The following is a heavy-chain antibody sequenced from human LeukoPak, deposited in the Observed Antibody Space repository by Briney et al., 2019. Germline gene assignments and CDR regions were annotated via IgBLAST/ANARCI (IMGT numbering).Heavy chain of an antibody. D-gene: IGHD6-19*01. J-gene: IGHJ5*02. CDR2: INPNSGGT. CDR3: ARAIAVDRNWFDP. CDR1: GYTFTGYY. V-gene: IGHV1-2*02. Sequence: ASVKVSCKASGYTFTGYYMHWVRQAPGQGLEWMGWINPNSGGTNYAQKFQGRATMTRDTSISTAYMELSRLRSDDTAVYYCARAIAVDRNWFDPWGQGTLVTVSS.